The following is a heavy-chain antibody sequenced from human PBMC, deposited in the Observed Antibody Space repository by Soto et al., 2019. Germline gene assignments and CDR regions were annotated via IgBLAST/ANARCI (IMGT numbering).Heavy chain of an antibody. J-gene: IGHJ6*02. V-gene: IGHV3-33*01. CDR1: GFTFSSYG. CDR3: GRDGGGGYSGSYYYYYGMDV. D-gene: IGHD1-26*01. Sequence: GGSLRLSCAASGFTFSSYGMHWVRQAPGKGLEWVAVIWYDGSNKYYADSVKGRFTISRDNSKNTLYLQMNSLRAEDTAVYYWGRDGGGGYSGSYYYYYGMDVWGQGTTVTVSS. CDR2: IWYDGSNK.